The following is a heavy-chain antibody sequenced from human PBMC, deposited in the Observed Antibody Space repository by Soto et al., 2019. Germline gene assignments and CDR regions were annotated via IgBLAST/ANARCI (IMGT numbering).Heavy chain of an antibody. CDR1: DFGFTNHG. CDR3: AIYHLGLFRFDY. D-gene: IGHD2-2*01. J-gene: IGHJ4*02. Sequence: ASVKVSCKAYDFGFTNHGISWVRQAPGQGLEWMGWISLYNGNTNYAQQFQGRVTMTTDTSTSTAYMELRSRRSDDTAMYFCAIYHLGLFRFDYWGQGTLVTVSS. V-gene: IGHV1-18*04. CDR2: ISLYNGNT.